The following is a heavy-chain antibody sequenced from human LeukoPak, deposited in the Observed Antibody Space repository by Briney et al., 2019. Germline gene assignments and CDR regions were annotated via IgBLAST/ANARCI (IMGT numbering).Heavy chain of an antibody. V-gene: IGHV1-3*01. CDR3: MSSTSSHDAFDI. J-gene: IGHJ3*02. CDR2: INAGNGNT. D-gene: IGHD2-2*01. CDR1: GYTFTSYA. Sequence: ASVKVSCKASGYTFTSYAMHWVRQAPGQRLEWMGWINAGNGNTKYSQKFKGRVTITRDTSASTAYMELSSLRSEDTAVYYCMSSTSSHDAFDIWGQGTMVTVSS.